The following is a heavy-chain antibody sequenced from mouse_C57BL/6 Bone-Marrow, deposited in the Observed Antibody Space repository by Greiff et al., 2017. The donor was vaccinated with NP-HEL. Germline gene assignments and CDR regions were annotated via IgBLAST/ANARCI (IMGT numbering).Heavy chain of an antibody. CDR3: ARHGGAHWDGY. V-gene: IGHV5-6*02. D-gene: IGHD4-1*01. CDR1: GFTFSSYG. J-gene: IGHJ2*01. Sequence: GMLVESGGDLVKPGGSLKLSCAASGFTFSSYGMSWVRQTPDKRLEWVATISSGGSYTYYPDSVKGRFTISRDNAKNTLYLQMSSLKSEDTAMYYCARHGGAHWDGYWGQGTTLTVSS. CDR2: ISSGGSYT.